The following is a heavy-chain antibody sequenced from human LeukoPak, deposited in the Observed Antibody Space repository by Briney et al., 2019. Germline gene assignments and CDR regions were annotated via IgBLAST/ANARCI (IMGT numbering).Heavy chain of an antibody. J-gene: IGHJ4*02. CDR3: AREDWNYGNY. Sequence: SETLSLTCTVSGGSISSGGYYWSWIRQHPGKGLEWIGYIYYSGSTNYNPSLKSRVTISVDTSKNQFSLKLSSVTAADTAVYYCAREDWNYGNYWGQGTLVTVSS. CDR1: GGSISSGGYY. V-gene: IGHV4-61*08. D-gene: IGHD1-7*01. CDR2: IYYSGST.